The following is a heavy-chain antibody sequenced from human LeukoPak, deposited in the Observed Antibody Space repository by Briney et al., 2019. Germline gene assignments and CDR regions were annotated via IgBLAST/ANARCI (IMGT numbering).Heavy chain of an antibody. Sequence: GGSLRLSCAVSGLTFSSSWMDWVRQAPGKGPEWVASINPDGNKKYSADSVKGRFTISRDNAENSLYLQMNSLRVEDTAFYYCARDLAYSRLDYWGQGMLVTVSS. CDR3: ARDLAYSRLDY. CDR2: INPDGNKK. D-gene: IGHD5-18*01. J-gene: IGHJ4*02. V-gene: IGHV3-7*01. CDR1: GLTFSSSW.